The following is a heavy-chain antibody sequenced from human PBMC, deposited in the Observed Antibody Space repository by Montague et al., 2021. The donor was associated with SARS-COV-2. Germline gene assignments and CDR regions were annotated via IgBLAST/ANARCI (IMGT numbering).Heavy chain of an antibody. J-gene: IGHJ4*02. CDR3: VRDQGRSNWNYPDY. Sequence: SETLSLTCTVSGGPISGYYWCWFRQSAGKGLQWIGRIYNSGSTSYNHSLKSRVTMSVDTSTNQFSLKLSSVTAADTAVDYCVRDQGRSNWNYPDYWGQGTLVTVSS. CDR2: IYNSGST. V-gene: IGHV4-4*07. D-gene: IGHD1-20*01. CDR1: GGPISGYY.